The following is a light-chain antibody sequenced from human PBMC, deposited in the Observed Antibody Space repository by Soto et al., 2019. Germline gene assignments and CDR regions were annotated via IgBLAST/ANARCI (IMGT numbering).Light chain of an antibody. J-gene: IGKJ2*01. Sequence: VVMPQSPLSLAVTLGQPASISCRSSQSLPYSGGNTHLNWFHQRPGQSPRRLIYKVSNRDSGVPDRFSGSGSGTDFTLKISSVEAEDVGVYYCMQGTHWPPYTFGQGTKLEIK. CDR1: QSLPYSGGNTH. CDR3: MQGTHWPPYT. CDR2: KVS. V-gene: IGKV2-30*01.